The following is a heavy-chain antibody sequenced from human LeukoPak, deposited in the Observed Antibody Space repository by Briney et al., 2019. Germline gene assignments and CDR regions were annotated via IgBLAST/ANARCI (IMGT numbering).Heavy chain of an antibody. D-gene: IGHD1-26*01. CDR1: GYSFTSYW. CDR3: ARHGIPHQSLNWFDP. J-gene: IGHJ5*02. V-gene: IGHV5-51*01. CDR2: IYPGDSDT. Sequence: GESLQISCQGSGYSFTSYWIGWVRQMPGKGLEWMGIIYPGDSDTRYSPSFQGQVTILADKSISTAYLQWSGLKASDTAMYYCARHGIPHQSLNWFDPWGQGTLVTVSS.